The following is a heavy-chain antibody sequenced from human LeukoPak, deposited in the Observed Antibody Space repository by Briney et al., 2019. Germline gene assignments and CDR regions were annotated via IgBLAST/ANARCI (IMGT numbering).Heavy chain of an antibody. V-gene: IGHV3-15*01. CDR2: IKSKTDGGTT. D-gene: IGHD3-9*01. CDR3: TTGDILTGYYSLYYYGMDV. Sequence: PGGSLRLSCAASGFTFSNAWMSWVRQAPGKGLEWVGRIKSKTDGGTTDYAAPVKGRFTISRDDPKNTLYLQMNSLKTEDTAVYYCTTGDILTGYYSLYYYGMDVWGKGTTVTVSS. J-gene: IGHJ6*04. CDR1: GFTFSNAW.